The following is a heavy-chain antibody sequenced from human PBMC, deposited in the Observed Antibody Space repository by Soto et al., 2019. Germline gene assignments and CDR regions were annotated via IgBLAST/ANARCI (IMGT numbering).Heavy chain of an antibody. V-gene: IGHV4-31*03. CDR1: GGSLRRWGFY. Sequence: PSGNLSLTRPLFGGSLRRWGFYSCWIRPHPRKGQEWIGYIYYSGSTYYNPSLKSRVTISVDTSKNQFSLKLSSVTAADTAVYYCARSVVVVVAATRSVGWFDPWGQGTLVTVSS. CDR2: IYYSGST. J-gene: IGHJ5*02. D-gene: IGHD2-15*01. CDR3: ARSVVVVVAATRSVGWFDP.